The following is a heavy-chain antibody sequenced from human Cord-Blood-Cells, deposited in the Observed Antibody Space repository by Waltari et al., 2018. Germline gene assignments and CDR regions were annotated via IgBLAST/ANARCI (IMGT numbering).Heavy chain of an antibody. CDR1: GGSFSGYY. CDR2: INHSRST. V-gene: IGHV4-34*01. CDR3: ARLPRYCTNGVCYTDVVDY. J-gene: IGHJ4*02. Sequence: QVQLQQWGAGLLKPSETLSLTCAVYGGSFSGYYWSWIRQPPGKGLEWIGEINHSRSTNYNPSLKSRVTISVDTSKNQFSLKLSSVTAADTAVYYCARLPRYCTNGVCYTDVVDYWGQGTLVTVSS. D-gene: IGHD2-8*01.